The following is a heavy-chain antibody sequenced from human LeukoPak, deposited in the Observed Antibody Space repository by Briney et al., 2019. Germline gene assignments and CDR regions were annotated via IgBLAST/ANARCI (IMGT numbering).Heavy chain of an antibody. CDR2: MNPNSGNT. J-gene: IGHJ4*02. CDR3: AREGAGYCSSTSCYSDY. V-gene: IGHV1-8*03. D-gene: IGHD2-2*01. CDR1: GYTFTSYD. Sequence: GASVKVSCKASGYTFTSYDINWVRQATGQGLEWMGWMNPNSGNTGYAQKFQGRVTITRNTSISTAYMELSSLRSEDTAVYYYAREGAGYCSSTSCYSDYWGQGTLVTVSS.